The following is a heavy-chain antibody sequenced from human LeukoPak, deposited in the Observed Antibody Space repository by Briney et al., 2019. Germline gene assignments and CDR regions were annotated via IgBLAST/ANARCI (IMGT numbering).Heavy chain of an antibody. CDR1: GGSISSYY. Sequence: KPSETLSLTCTVSGGSISSYYWSWIRQPAGKGLEWIGRIYTSGSTNYNPSLKSRVTMSVDTSKNQFSLKLSSVTAADMAVYYCARDTLLWFGELSPNWFDPWGQGTLVTVSS. CDR3: ARDTLLWFGELSPNWFDP. D-gene: IGHD3-10*01. V-gene: IGHV4-4*07. J-gene: IGHJ5*02. CDR2: IYTSGST.